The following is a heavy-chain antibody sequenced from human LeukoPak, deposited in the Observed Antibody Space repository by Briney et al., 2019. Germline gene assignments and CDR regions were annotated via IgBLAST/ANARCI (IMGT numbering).Heavy chain of an antibody. CDR3: AAGDYYDSSGYPF. J-gene: IGHJ4*02. V-gene: IGHV1-58*02. D-gene: IGHD3-22*01. CDR2: IVVGSGNT. CDR1: GFTFTSSA. Sequence: ASVKVSCKASGFTFTSSAMQWVRQARGQRLEWIGWIVVGSGNTNYAQKFQERVTITRDMSTSTAYMELSSLRSEDTAVYYCAAGDYYDSSGYPFWGQGTLVTVSS.